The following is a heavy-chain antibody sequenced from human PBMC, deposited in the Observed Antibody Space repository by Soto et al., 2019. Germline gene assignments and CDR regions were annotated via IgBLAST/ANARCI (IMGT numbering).Heavy chain of an antibody. CDR2: INHSGST. J-gene: IGHJ5*02. V-gene: IGHV4-34*01. Sequence: SETLSLTCAVYGGSFSGYYWSWIRQPPGKGLEWIEEINHSGSTNYNPSLKSRVTISVDTSKNQFSLKLSSVTAADTAVYYCARGYSNPINWFDPWGQGTLVTVSS. CDR1: GGSFSGYY. CDR3: ARGYSNPINWFDP. D-gene: IGHD4-4*01.